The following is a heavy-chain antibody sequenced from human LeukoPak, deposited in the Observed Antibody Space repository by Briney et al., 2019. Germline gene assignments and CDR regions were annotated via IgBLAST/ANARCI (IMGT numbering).Heavy chain of an antibody. J-gene: IGHJ4*02. CDR1: GGSISSSSYY. CDR2: IYYSGST. Sequence: SETLSLTCTVSGGSISSSSYYWGWIRQPPGKGLEWIGYIYYSGSTNYNPSLKSRVTISVDTSKNQFSLKLSPVTAADTAVYYCARGDYDILTGYHLPTTFDYWGQGTLVTVSS. CDR3: ARGDYDILTGYHLPTTFDY. V-gene: IGHV4-61*05. D-gene: IGHD3-9*01.